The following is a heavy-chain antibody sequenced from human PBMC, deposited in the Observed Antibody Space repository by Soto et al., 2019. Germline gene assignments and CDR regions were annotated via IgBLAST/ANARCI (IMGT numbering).Heavy chain of an antibody. CDR2: ISGSGGTT. CDR3: AKDQAAGGTISRYFQY. V-gene: IGHV3-23*01. J-gene: IGHJ1*01. CDR1: GFSFSTYA. D-gene: IGHD6-13*01. Sequence: VQLLESGGGLVQPEGSLRLSCAASGFSFSTYAMSWVRQAPGKGLEWVSGISGSGGTTYYADSVKGRFTISRDNSKNTLYLQVNSLRAEDTAVYYCAKDQAAGGTISRYFQYWGQGTLVTVSS.